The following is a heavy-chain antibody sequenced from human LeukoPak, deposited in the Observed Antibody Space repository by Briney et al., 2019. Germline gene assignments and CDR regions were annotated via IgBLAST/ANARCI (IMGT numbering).Heavy chain of an antibody. V-gene: IGHV7-4-1*02. CDR3: ARDEGITKPFVD. D-gene: IGHD1-14*01. CDR2: INTNTGNP. Sequence: ASMKVSCTASGYTFTGSAMNWVRQAPGQGLEYMGWINTNTGNPTYAQGFTGRFVFSLDTSVSTAYLQISSLKTEDSAVYYCARDEGITKPFVDWGQGTLVTVSS. J-gene: IGHJ4*02. CDR1: GYTFTGSA.